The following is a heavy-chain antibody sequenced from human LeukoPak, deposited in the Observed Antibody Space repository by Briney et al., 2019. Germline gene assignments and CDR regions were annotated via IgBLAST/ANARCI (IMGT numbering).Heavy chain of an antibody. CDR1: GYTFTSYY. CDR3: AREGESLVRGVIEGYDY. Sequence: GASVKVSCKASGYTFTSYYMHWVRQAPGQGLEWMGIINPSGGSTSYAQKFQGRVTMTRDTSTSTVYMELSSLRSEDTAVYCCAREGESLVRGVIEGYDYWGQGTLVTVTS. J-gene: IGHJ4*02. V-gene: IGHV1-46*01. D-gene: IGHD3-10*01. CDR2: INPSGGST.